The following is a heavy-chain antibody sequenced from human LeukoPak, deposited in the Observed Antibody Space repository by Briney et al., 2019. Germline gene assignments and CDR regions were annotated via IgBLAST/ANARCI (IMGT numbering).Heavy chain of an antibody. V-gene: IGHV3-7*01. D-gene: IGHD3-22*01. CDR1: GFTFSSHW. CDR2: IKQDGSEK. Sequence: GGSLRLSCAASGFTFSSHWMSWVRQAPGKGLEWVANIKQDGSEKYYVDSVKGRFTISRDNAKNSLYLQMNSLRAEDTAVYYCARESYYESSGYYQNYYYYGMDVWGQGTRSPSP. J-gene: IGHJ6*02. CDR3: ARESYYESSGYYQNYYYYGMDV.